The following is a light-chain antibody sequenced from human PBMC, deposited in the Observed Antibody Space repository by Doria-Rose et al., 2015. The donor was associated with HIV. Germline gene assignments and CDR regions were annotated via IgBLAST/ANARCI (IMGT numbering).Light chain of an antibody. CDR1: QTITTY. Sequence: RVTITCRASQTITTYLNWYQHKPGKAPKLLIYAASKLQSGVPSRFSGSGYGTDFTFTINSLQREDFATYYCEQSLSIDFGGGTKV. CDR2: AAS. CDR3: EQSLSID. J-gene: IGKJ4*01. V-gene: IGKV1-39*01.